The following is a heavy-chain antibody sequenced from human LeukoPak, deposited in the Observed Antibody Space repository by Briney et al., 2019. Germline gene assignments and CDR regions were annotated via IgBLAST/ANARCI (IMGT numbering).Heavy chain of an antibody. CDR3: ARDPAQSYYMDV. V-gene: IGHV1-2*02. CDR2: INPNNGGT. J-gene: IGHJ6*03. Sequence: ASVKVSCKASGYTFTDYYMHWVRQAPGQGLEWMGWINPNNGGTNYAQNFQGRVTMTRDTSISTAYMELARLRSDDTAVYYCARDPAQSYYMDVWGKGTTVTVSS. CDR1: GYTFTDYY.